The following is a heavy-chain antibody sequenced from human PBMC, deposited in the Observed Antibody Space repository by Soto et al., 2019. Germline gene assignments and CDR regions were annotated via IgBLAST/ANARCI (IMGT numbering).Heavy chain of an antibody. D-gene: IGHD3-22*01. CDR3: ARHDYSDRTFDL. V-gene: IGHV4-61*08. CDR1: GGSVGSGAYY. CDR2: IQYSGDT. Sequence: QVLLQEPGPGLVRPSETLSLTCMVSGGSVGSGAYYWSWIRQPPVSALEWIGYIQYSGDTNYNSSLKSRVTISVDRSRNRFDLKLTSVTAADTAFYYCARHDYSDRTFDLWGQGTMVTVAS. J-gene: IGHJ3*01.